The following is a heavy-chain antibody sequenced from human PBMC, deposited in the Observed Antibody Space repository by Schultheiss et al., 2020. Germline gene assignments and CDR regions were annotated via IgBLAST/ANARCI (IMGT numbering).Heavy chain of an antibody. CDR2: IYYSGST. D-gene: IGHD6-13*01. Sequence: SETLSLTCTVSGGSISSGGYYWSWIRQHPGKGLEWIGYIYYSGSTYYNPSLKSRVTISVDTSKNQFSLKLSSVTAADTAVYYCARCIAAAENFEYWGQGTLVTV. J-gene: IGHJ4*02. CDR3: ARCIAAAENFEY. CDR1: GGSISSGGYY. V-gene: IGHV4-31*03.